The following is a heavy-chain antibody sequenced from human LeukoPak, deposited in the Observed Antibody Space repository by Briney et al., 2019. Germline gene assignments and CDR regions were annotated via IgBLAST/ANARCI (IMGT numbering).Heavy chain of an antibody. V-gene: IGHV4-39*01. CDR2: IYYSGST. D-gene: IGHD3-16*01. CDR1: GGSISSSSYY. J-gene: IGHJ1*01. Sequence: PSETLSLTCTVSGGSISSSSYYWGWIPQPPGKGLEWIGSIYYSGSTYYNPSLKSRVTISVDTSKNQFSLKLSSVTAADTAVYYCASWGYFQHWGQGTLVTVSS. CDR3: ASWGYFQH.